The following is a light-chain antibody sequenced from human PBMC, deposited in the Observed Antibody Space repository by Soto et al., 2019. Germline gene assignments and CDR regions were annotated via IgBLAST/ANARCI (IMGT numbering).Light chain of an antibody. J-gene: IGKJ5*01. Sequence: EIVLTQSPGTLSLSPGERATLSCRASQSVSSSYLAWYQQKPGQAPRLLIYGASSRATGIPDRFSGSGSGTDFPPTISRLEPEDFAGYYCQQYGSSPPGATSGQGTRREIK. CDR1: QSVSSSY. V-gene: IGKV3-20*01. CDR3: QQYGSSPPGAT. CDR2: GAS.